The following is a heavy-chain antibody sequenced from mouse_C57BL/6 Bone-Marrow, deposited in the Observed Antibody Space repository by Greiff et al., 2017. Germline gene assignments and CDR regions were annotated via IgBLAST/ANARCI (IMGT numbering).Heavy chain of an antibody. CDR1: GYTFTSYW. CDR3: ARDGYDAFDY. Sequence: QVQLKQPGAELVMPGASVKLSCKASGYTFTSYWMHWVTQRPGQGLEWIGEIDPSDSYTNYNQRFKCKSTLTVDKSTSTAYMQLSILTSEDSAVYYCARDGYDAFDYWGQGTTLTVSS. CDR2: IDPSDSYT. J-gene: IGHJ2*01. D-gene: IGHD2-2*01. V-gene: IGHV1-69*01.